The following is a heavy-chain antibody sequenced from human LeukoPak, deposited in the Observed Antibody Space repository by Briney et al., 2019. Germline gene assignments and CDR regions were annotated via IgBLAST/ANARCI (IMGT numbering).Heavy chain of an antibody. J-gene: IGHJ4*02. Sequence: ASVKVSCKASGYTFTSYGISWVRQAPGQGPEWMGWISTYNGNTNYAQKLQGRVTMTADTSTSTAYMELRSLRSDDTAVYYCARDYSSGWPNFDYWGQGTLVTVSS. CDR3: ARDYSSGWPNFDY. D-gene: IGHD6-19*01. CDR1: GYTFTSYG. V-gene: IGHV1-18*01. CDR2: ISTYNGNT.